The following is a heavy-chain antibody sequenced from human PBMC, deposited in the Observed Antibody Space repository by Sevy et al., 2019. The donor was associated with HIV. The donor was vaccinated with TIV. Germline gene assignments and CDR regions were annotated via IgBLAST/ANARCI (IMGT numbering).Heavy chain of an antibody. CDR2: ISPNSGDT. CDR3: ARGGPRDSDSAVW. V-gene: IGHV1-2*02. Sequence: ASVKVSCKASGYTFTGYYIHWGRQAPGRGLEWMGWISPNSGDTHYAQIFRGRVTMTSDTSLTTAYMELNSLTSDDTAIYYCARGGPRDSDSAVWWGQGALVTVSS. CDR1: GYTFTGYY. J-gene: IGHJ4*02. D-gene: IGHD4-4*01.